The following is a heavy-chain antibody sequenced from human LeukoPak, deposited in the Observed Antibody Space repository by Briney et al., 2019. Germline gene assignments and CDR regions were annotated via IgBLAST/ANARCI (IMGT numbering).Heavy chain of an antibody. Sequence: SETLSLTCTVSGGSISSSSYYWGWIRQPPGKGLEWIGSIYYSGSTYYNPSLKSRVTISVDTSKNQFSLKLSSATAADTAVYYCARGEDTAMVDYFDYWGQGTLVTVSS. CDR3: ARGEDTAMVDYFDY. D-gene: IGHD5-18*01. CDR1: GGSISSSSYY. V-gene: IGHV4-39*01. CDR2: IYYSGST. J-gene: IGHJ4*02.